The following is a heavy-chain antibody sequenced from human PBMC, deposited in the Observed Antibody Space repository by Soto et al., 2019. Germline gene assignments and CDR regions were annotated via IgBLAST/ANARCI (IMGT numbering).Heavy chain of an antibody. CDR2: INHSGST. V-gene: IGHV4-34*01. Sequence: SETLSLTCAVYGGSFSGYYWSWIRQPPGKGLEWIGEINHSGSTNYNPSLKSRVTISVDTSKNQFSLKLSSVTAADTAVYYCARLGNTVVPAARTNGMDVWGQGTTVTVS. CDR1: GGSFSGYY. CDR3: ARLGNTVVPAARTNGMDV. D-gene: IGHD2-2*01. J-gene: IGHJ6*02.